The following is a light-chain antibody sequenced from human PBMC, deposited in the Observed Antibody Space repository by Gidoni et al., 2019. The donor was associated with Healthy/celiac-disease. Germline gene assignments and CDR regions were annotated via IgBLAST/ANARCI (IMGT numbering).Light chain of an antibody. V-gene: IGKV3-15*01. Sequence: EIVMTQSPATLSVSHGERATLSCRASQSVDSNLAWYQQKPGQAPRLLIYGASTRATGIPARFSGSGSGTEFTLTISSLQSEDFAVYYCQQYNYWPRTFGQGTKLE. CDR3: QQYNYWPRT. CDR1: QSVDSN. CDR2: GAS. J-gene: IGKJ2*01.